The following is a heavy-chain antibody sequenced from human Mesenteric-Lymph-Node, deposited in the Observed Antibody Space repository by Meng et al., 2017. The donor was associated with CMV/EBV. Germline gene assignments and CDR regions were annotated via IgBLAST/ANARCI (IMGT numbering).Heavy chain of an antibody. CDR1: GYTFTGYY. V-gene: IGHV1-2*02. CDR2: INPNSGGT. D-gene: IGHD2-2*02. CDR3: AREVVVPAAIKHWFDP. J-gene: IGHJ5*02. Sequence: ASVKVSCKASGYTFTGYYMHWVRQAPGQGLEWMGWINPNSGGTNYAQKFQGRVTMTRDTSISTAYMELSRLRSDDTAVYYCAREVVVPAAIKHWFDPWGQGTLVTVSS.